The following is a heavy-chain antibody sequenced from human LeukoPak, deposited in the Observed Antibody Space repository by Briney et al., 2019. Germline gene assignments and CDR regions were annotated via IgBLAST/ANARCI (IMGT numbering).Heavy chain of an antibody. J-gene: IGHJ4*02. CDR2: ISGSGGGT. CDR3: AKDLGRYRNNFFDY. V-gene: IGHV3-23*01. Sequence: GGSLRLSCAASGFTFSSIAMSWVRQAPDKGLEWVSTISGSGGGTYYADSVKGRFTISRDDSKNTLYLQMNSLRADDTAVYYCAKDLGRYRNNFFDYWARETWSPSPQ. D-gene: IGHD1-26*01. CDR1: GFTFSSIA.